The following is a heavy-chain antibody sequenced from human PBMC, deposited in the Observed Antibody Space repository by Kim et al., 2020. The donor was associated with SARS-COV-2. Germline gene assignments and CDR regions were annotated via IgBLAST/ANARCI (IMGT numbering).Heavy chain of an antibody. Sequence: TYYAESVKGRFTISIDSSRNTLYLQMTSLRPEDTAVYFCVKGTSGWFDPWGPGTQVTVSS. CDR2: T. V-gene: IGHV3-64D*06. J-gene: IGHJ5*02. D-gene: IGHD3-10*01. CDR3: VKGTSGWFDP.